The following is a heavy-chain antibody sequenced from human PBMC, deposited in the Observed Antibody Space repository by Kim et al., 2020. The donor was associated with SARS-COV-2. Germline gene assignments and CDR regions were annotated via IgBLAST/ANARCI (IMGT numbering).Heavy chain of an antibody. CDR1: GFTFSSYA. J-gene: IGHJ4*02. D-gene: IGHD5-12*01. CDR2: ISYDSSKK. CDR3: AREVVLATTHFDY. V-gene: IGHV3-30*04. Sequence: GVSLRLSCAASGFTFSSYALHWVRQAPGKGLEWVAVISYDSSKKFYADSVKGRFTISRDNSKNTLFLLMNSLKTEDTAVYYCAREVVLATTHFDYWGPGTLVTASS.